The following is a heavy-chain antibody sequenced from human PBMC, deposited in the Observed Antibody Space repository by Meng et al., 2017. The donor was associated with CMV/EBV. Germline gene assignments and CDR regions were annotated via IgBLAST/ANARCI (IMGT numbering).Heavy chain of an antibody. J-gene: IGHJ3*02. CDR3: ARGNNYDFWSGDAFDI. CDR1: GFTFSSYW. CDR2: IKQDGSEK. V-gene: IGHV3-7*01. D-gene: IGHD3-3*01. Sequence: GESLKISCAASGFTFSSYWMSWVRQAPGKGLEWVANIKQDGSEKYYVDSVKGRFTISRDNVKNSLYLQMNSLRAEDTAVYYCARGNNYDFWSGDAFDIWGQGTMVTVSS.